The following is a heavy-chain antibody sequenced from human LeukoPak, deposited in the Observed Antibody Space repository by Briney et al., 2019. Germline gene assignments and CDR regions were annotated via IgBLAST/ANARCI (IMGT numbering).Heavy chain of an antibody. V-gene: IGHV4-59*01. CDR2: VYYSGAT. D-gene: IGHD2-15*01. CDR1: GASMSSYD. Sequence: SETLSLTCTVSGASMSSYDSTWIRQPPGKGLEWMGYVYYSGATNYNPSLKSRVTISVDTTTNQSSLRLSSSPAPRPAIYFCARGYCNSGSCFDYSGEGTPVSASS. J-gene: IGHJ4*02. CDR3: ARGYCNSGSCFDY.